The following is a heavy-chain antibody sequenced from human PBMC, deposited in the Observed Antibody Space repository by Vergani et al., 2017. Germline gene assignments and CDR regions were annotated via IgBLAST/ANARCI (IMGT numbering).Heavy chain of an antibody. D-gene: IGHD2-8*02. Sequence: VQMVESGGGLVKPGGSLRLSCVASGFTFGDHGIHWVRRAPGKGLEWVALISYDGTNKYYTNSVRGRFTISRDNSKSTLFLQMNSLRVEGMAVYYCARDRGDWRYSRYFYNYYMDVWGKGTTVTVSS. J-gene: IGHJ6*03. CDR1: GFTFGDHG. CDR3: ARDRGDWRYSRYFYNYYMDV. CDR2: ISYDGTNK. V-gene: IGHV3-30-3*01.